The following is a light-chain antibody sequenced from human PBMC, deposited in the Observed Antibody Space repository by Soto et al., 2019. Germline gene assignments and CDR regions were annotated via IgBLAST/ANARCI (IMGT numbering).Light chain of an antibody. CDR3: MQGTHWPRT. J-gene: IGKJ1*01. CDR1: QSLVHSDGNTY. Sequence: DVVMTQSPLSLPVTLGQPASISCRSSQSLVHSDGNTYLTWFQQRPGQSPRRLISKVSNRDSGVPDRFSGSGSGTDFTLKISRVEAEDLAVYYCMQGTHWPRTFGQGTKVEVK. V-gene: IGKV2-30*02. CDR2: KVS.